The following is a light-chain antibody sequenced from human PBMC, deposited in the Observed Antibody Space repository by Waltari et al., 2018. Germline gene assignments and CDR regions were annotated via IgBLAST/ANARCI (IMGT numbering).Light chain of an antibody. J-gene: IGLJ2*01. CDR1: RRDVGSSNL. V-gene: IGLV2-23*02. CDR2: EVI. CDR3: CSYVGGSSLI. Sequence: SALAHPASVSGPPGQPVTIACPGARRDVGSSNLFSCYQQHPGKVPQPRIYEVIKRPSGVSNRFAGSKAGNTASLTISGLQAEDEADYCCCSYVGGSSLIFGGGTKLTVL.